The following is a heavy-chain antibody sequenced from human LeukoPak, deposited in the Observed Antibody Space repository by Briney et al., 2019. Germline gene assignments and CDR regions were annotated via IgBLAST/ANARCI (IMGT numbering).Heavy chain of an antibody. J-gene: IGHJ6*04. D-gene: IGHD1-26*01. V-gene: IGHV3-43*02. CDR1: GFPLDDYA. Sequence: PGGSLRLSCAVSGFPLDDYAMHWVRHAPGKGLEGVSLNSGGGGSTYYADSVKGRFTISRDNSKNSLYLQMNSLRTEDTALYYCAKDYDPLVGDVWGKGTTVTVSS. CDR2: NSGGGGST. CDR3: AKDYDPLVGDV.